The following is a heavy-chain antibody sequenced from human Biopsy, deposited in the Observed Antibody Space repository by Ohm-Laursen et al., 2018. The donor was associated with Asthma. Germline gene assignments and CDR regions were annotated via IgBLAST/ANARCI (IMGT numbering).Heavy chain of an antibody. V-gene: IGHV7-4-1*04. CDR3: ARMISYYHEMRAPFFDY. Sequence: SVKVSCKASGYTVTRYAIYWVRQAPGQGLEWMGWINTNTGNPTYAQGFTGRFVFSLDTSVNMAHLQISSLKAEDTAVYYCARMISYYHEMRAPFFDYWGQGTLVTVSS. J-gene: IGHJ4*02. D-gene: IGHD3-22*01. CDR1: GYTVTRYA. CDR2: INTNTGNP.